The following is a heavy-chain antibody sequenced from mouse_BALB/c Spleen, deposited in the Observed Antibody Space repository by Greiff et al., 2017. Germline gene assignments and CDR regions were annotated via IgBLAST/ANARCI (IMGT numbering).Heavy chain of an antibody. V-gene: IGHV1-82*01. CDR3: ARREITTGLDY. J-gene: IGHJ2*01. CDR1: GYAFSSSW. CDR2: IYPGDGDT. D-gene: IGHD2-4*01. Sequence: QVQLKESGPELVKPGASVKISCKASGYAFSSSWMNWVKQRPGQGLEWIGRIYPGDGDTNYNGKFKGKATLTADKSSSTAYMQLSSLTSVDSAVYFCARREITTGLDYWGQGTTLTVSS.